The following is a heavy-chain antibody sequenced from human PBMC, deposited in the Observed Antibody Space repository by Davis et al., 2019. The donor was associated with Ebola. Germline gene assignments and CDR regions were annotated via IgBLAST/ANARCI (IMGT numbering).Heavy chain of an antibody. J-gene: IGHJ3*02. Sequence: ASVKVSCKASGYTFTSYGISWVRQAPGQGLEWMGWISAYNGNTNYAQKLQGRVTMTTDTSTSTAYMELRSLRSDDTAVYYCARDSDYVWGSYRDDYAFDIWGQGTMVTVSS. V-gene: IGHV1-18*04. CDR2: ISAYNGNT. D-gene: IGHD3-16*02. CDR1: GYTFTSYG. CDR3: ARDSDYVWGSYRDDYAFDI.